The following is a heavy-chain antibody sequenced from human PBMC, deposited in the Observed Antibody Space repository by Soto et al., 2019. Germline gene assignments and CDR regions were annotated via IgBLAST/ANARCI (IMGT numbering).Heavy chain of an antibody. J-gene: IGHJ5*02. Sequence: PSETLSLTCTVSAGAVGSGTYYWSWIRQPPGKGLEWIGHIYFTGSTNYNPSLKSRVTMSLDTSRNKFSLKLSSVTAADTAVYYCTRGTPRVQWFHPWCLGNTVTVSP. CDR1: AGAVGSGTYY. CDR2: IYFTGST. V-gene: IGHV4-61*01. CDR3: TRGTPRVQWFHP.